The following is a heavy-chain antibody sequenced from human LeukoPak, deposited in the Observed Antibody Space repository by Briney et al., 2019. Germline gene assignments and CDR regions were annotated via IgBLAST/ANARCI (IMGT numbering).Heavy chain of an antibody. CDR3: ARFGVDYDMDV. D-gene: IGHD3-16*01. CDR2: FQYSGRP. Sequence: LETPSLSSTVSGGSISGYYWTWVRQPPGNGLEWIGQFQYSGRPDYNPSLKSRVTISVDTSKNQLSLKVTSVTGADTAVYYCARFGVDYDMDVWGQGTTVTVSS. V-gene: IGHV4-59*01. CDR1: GGSISGYY. J-gene: IGHJ6*02.